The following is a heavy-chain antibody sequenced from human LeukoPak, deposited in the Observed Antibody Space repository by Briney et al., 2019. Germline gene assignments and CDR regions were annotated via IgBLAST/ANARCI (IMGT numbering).Heavy chain of an antibody. V-gene: IGHV4-4*07. Sequence: SENLSLTSTVSGGSISSYHWSWLRQPAEEGLEWIGRIYTSGSTNYNPSLESRVTMSVDTSKNQFSLKLSSVTAADTAVYYCGKGLAIAAAVYFDYWGQGILVTVSS. CDR1: GGSISSYH. J-gene: IGHJ4*02. CDR3: GKGLAIAAAVYFDY. CDR2: IYTSGST. D-gene: IGHD6-13*01.